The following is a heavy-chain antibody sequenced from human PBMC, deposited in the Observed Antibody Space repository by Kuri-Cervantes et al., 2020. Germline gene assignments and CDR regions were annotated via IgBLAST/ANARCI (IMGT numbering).Heavy chain of an antibody. J-gene: IGHJ4*02. CDR2: INPNSGGT. V-gene: IGHV1-2*02. Sequence: ASVKVSCKASGYTFTGYYMHWVRQAPGQGLEWMGWINPNSGGTNYAQKFQGRVTMTRDTSISTAYMELSRLRSDDTAVYYCARSDYYDSSGLLFDYWGQGTLVTVSS. D-gene: IGHD3-22*01. CDR1: GYTFTGYY. CDR3: ARSDYYDSSGLLFDY.